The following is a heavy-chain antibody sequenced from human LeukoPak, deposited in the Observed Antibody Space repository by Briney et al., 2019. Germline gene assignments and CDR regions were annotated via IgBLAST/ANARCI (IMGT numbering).Heavy chain of an antibody. CDR3: ARTLAYYYDSGGYAY. V-gene: IGHV3-74*01. Sequence: PGGSLRLSCAASGFTFSSYWMHWVRQAPGKGLVWVSRINSDGSSTSYADSVKGRFTISRDNAKNTLYLQMNSLRAEDTAVYYCARTLAYYYDSGGYAYWGQGTLVTVSS. CDR2: INSDGSST. D-gene: IGHD3-22*01. CDR1: GFTFSSYW. J-gene: IGHJ4*02.